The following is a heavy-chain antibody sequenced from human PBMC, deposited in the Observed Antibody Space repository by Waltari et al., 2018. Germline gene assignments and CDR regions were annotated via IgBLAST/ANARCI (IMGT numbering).Heavy chain of an antibody. D-gene: IGHD6-13*01. CDR1: GGTFSSYA. Sequence: QVQLVQSGAEVKKPGSSVKVSCKASGGTFSSYAISWVRQAPGQGLEGMGGIIPIFGTANYAQKFQGRVTITADESTSTAYMELSSLRSEDTAVYYCARVGPAAAGLNWYFDLWGRGTLVTVSS. J-gene: IGHJ2*01. CDR2: IIPIFGTA. V-gene: IGHV1-69*13. CDR3: ARVGPAAAGLNWYFDL.